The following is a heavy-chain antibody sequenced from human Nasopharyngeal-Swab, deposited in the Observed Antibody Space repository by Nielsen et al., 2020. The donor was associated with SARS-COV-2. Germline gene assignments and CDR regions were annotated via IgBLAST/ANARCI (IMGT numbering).Heavy chain of an antibody. D-gene: IGHD2-21*01. CDR2: IYHSGST. J-gene: IGHJ3*02. CDR3: ARHLLGGPTAFDI. Sequence: SRQPPGKGLEWIGSIYHSGSTNYNPSLTSRVTISVDKSKNQFSLKLRSVTAADTAVFYCARHLLGGPTAFDIWGQGTVVTVSS. V-gene: IGHV4-38-2*01.